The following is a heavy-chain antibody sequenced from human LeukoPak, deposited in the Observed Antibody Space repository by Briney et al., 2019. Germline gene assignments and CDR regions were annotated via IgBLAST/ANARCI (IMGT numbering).Heavy chain of an antibody. CDR2: IYYSGST. V-gene: IGHV4-59*01. CDR1: GGSISSYY. J-gene: IGHJ3*02. CDR3: ARAEDDAFDI. Sequence: SETLSLTFPVSGGSISSYYWSWIRQPPAKGLEWIGYIYYSGSTNYNPSLKSRVTISVDKSKNQFYLKLSSVTAADTAVYYCARAEDDAFDIWGQGTMVTVSS.